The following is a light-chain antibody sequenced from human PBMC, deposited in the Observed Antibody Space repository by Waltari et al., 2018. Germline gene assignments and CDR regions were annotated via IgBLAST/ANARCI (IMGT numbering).Light chain of an antibody. CDR3: QTWDPYIVV. Sequence: QLVLTQSPSASASLGAPVKIPCTLNSEHIPYDIAWHQTPRERGPRFLMRLNSDGSHTKGDGIPDRFSGSSSGAERYLIISSLQYEDEADYYCQTWDPYIVVFGGGTKLTVL. CDR2: LNSDGSH. CDR1: SEHIPYD. J-gene: IGLJ2*01. V-gene: IGLV4-69*01.